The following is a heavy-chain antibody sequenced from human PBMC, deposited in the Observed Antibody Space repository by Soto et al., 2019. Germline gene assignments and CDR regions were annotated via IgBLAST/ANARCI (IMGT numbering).Heavy chain of an antibody. CDR3: ASSPRGYCSSTSCRELGNYYGMDV. CDR1: NFTSYW. CDR2: IYPGDSDT. V-gene: IGHV5-51*01. J-gene: IGHJ6*02. D-gene: IGHD2-2*01. Sequence: NFTSYWIAWVRQMPGEGLEWMGIIYPGDSDTNYSPSFQGHVTISADKSISTAYLQWSSLKASDTAMYYCASSPRGYCSSTSCRELGNYYGMDVWGQGTTVTVSS.